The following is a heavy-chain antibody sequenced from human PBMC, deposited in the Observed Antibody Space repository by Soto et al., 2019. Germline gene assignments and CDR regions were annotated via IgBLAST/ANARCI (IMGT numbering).Heavy chain of an antibody. CDR1: GGTFSNYA. Sequence: QVQLVQSGAEVKKPGSSVKVYCKASGGTFSNYALISWVRQATGQGLEWMGGIIPIDATVNYAQKFQGRITITSDESRTTAKMDLGSLRSEDTAVYYCARDLLGVGYTYGDVWGQGTTVTVSS. V-gene: IGHV1-69*05. D-gene: IGHD6-25*01. CDR3: ARDLLGVGYTYGDV. J-gene: IGHJ6*01. CDR2: IIPIDATV.